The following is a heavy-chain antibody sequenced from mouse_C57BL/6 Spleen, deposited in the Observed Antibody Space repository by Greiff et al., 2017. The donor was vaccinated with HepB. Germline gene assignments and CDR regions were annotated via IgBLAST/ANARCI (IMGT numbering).Heavy chain of an antibody. J-gene: IGHJ2*01. V-gene: IGHV1-54*01. Sequence: LQQSGAELVRPGTSVKVSCKASGYAFTNYLIEWVKQRPGQGLEWIGVINPGSGGTNYNEKFKGKATLTADKSSSTAYMQLSSLTSEDSAVYFCARGLGDFDYWGQGTTLTVSS. CDR1: GYAFTNYL. CDR2: INPGSGGT. D-gene: IGHD2-2*01. CDR3: ARGLGDFDY.